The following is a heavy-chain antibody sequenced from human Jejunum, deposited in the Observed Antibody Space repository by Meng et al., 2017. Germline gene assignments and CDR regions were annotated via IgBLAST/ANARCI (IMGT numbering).Heavy chain of an antibody. CDR2: LTTTTA. J-gene: IGHJ4*02. CDR3: AKDRKPDGLWPIDY. Sequence: GGSLRLSCAASGFTFSDYSLSGVRQAPGKGREGVSSLTTTTAYYAETVKGRFTISRDNSRRTLYLQMNSLRAEDTAIYYCAKDRKPDGLWPIDYWGQGTVVTVSS. D-gene: IGHD4-17*01. V-gene: IGHV3-23*01. CDR1: GFTFSDYS.